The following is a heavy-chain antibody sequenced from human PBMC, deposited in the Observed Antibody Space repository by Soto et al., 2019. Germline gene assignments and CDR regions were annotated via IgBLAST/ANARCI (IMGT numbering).Heavy chain of an antibody. CDR1: GYSFTDYH. CDR2: INPILDST. V-gene: IGHV1-2*02. J-gene: IGHJ4*02. D-gene: IGHD6-25*01. CDR3: ATMKRARLDS. Sequence: QVQLVQSGAEVKKPGASVKVSCKASGYSFTDYHIHWVRQAPGQGLEWVGMINPILDSTHYAQNLQGRVSLSVDKSRDTAYLEVTSLRLEDTAIYFCATMKRARLDSWGRGTVVTVSS.